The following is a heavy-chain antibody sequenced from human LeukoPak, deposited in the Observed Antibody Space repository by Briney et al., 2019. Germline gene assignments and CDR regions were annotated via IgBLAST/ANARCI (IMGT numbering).Heavy chain of an antibody. Sequence: GSLRLSCAASGFPFSSYAMSWVRQPPGKGLECVSTISDSFRITDDADSVKGRFTISRDNSKNTLYLQMNTLRAEDTAVYYCAKRHGDYFDYWGQGTLVTVSS. V-gene: IGHV3-23*01. D-gene: IGHD4-17*01. CDR1: GFPFSSYA. J-gene: IGHJ4*02. CDR2: ISDSFRIT. CDR3: AKRHGDYFDY.